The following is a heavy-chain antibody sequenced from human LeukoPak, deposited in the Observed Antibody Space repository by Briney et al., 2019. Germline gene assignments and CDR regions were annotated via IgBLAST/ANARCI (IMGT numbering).Heavy chain of an antibody. CDR1: GGSFSGYY. V-gene: IGHV4-34*01. J-gene: IGHJ4*02. CDR2: INHSGST. Sequence: SQTLSLTCTVYGGSFSGYYWSWIRQPPGKGLEWIGEINHSGSTNYNPSLKSRVTISVDTSKNQFSLKLSSVTAADTAVHYCARGRHIVATIWGQGTLVTVSS. D-gene: IGHD5-12*01. CDR3: ARGRHIVATI.